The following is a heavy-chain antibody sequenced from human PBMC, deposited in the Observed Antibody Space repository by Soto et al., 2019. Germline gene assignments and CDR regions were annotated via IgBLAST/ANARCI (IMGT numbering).Heavy chain of an antibody. D-gene: IGHD3-22*01. CDR1: VFTFSIYG. J-gene: IGHJ4*02. CDR3: AKWLSGYLSYYFDY. V-gene: IGHV3-30*18. Sequence: WGPLRVACVSSVFTFSIYGMHWVRQAPGKGLEWVAVISYDGSNKYYADSVKGRFTISRDNSKNTLYLQMNSLRAEDTAVYYCAKWLSGYLSYYFDYWGQGTMVTVSS. CDR2: ISYDGSNK.